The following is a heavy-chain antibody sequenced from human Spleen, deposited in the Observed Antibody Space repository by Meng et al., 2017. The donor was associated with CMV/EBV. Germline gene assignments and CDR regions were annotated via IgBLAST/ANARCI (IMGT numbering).Heavy chain of an antibody. Sequence: VYLWESGGGMVPPGRSLRCSCSALGFTFSSYAMHWVRQAPGKGLEWVAVISYDGSNKYYADSVKGRFTISRDNSKNTLYLQMNSLRAEDTAVYYCARGPGGLWFEKGPFDYWGQGTLVTVSS. CDR1: GFTFSSYA. J-gene: IGHJ4*02. CDR2: ISYDGSNK. CDR3: ARGPGGLWFEKGPFDY. D-gene: IGHD3-10*01. V-gene: IGHV3-30-3*01.